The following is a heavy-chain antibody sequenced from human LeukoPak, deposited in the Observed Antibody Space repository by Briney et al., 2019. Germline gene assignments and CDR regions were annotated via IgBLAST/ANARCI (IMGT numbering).Heavy chain of an antibody. CDR1: GGSISSSSYY. CDR3: ARQWLVRGSAFDI. Sequence: SETLSLTCTVSGGSISSSSYYWGLIRQPPGKWLDWIGSIYYSGSTYYNPSLKSRVTISVDTSKNQFSLKLSSVTAADTAVYYCARQWLVRGSAFDIWGQGTMVTVSS. CDR2: IYYSGST. V-gene: IGHV4-39*01. D-gene: IGHD6-19*01. J-gene: IGHJ3*02.